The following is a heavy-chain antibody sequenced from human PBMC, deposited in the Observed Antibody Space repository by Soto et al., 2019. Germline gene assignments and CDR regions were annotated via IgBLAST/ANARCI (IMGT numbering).Heavy chain of an antibody. CDR1: GFTFSTHW. J-gene: IGHJ4*02. V-gene: IGHV3-74*01. CDR2: INSDGSTT. CDR3: ARVPTGGYDWV. D-gene: IGHD5-12*01. Sequence: GGSLRLSCAASGFTFSTHWMHWVRQAPGKGLVWVSRINSDGSTTNYVDSVKGRFTISRDNAKNTVYLQMNSLRAEDTAVYYCARVPTGGYDWVWGQGTLVT.